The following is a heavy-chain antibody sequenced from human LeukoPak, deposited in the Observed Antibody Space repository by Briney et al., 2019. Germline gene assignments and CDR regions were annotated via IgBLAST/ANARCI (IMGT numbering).Heavy chain of an antibody. Sequence: PGGSLRLSCAASGSTFSSYWTSWVRQAPGKGLEWVANIKQDGSEKYYVDSVKGRFTISRDNAKNSLYLQMNSLRAEDTAVYYCARVGVVRGVMDYWGQGTLVTVSS. J-gene: IGHJ4*02. CDR1: GSTFSSYW. CDR3: ARVGVVRGVMDY. V-gene: IGHV3-7*01. D-gene: IGHD3-10*01. CDR2: IKQDGSEK.